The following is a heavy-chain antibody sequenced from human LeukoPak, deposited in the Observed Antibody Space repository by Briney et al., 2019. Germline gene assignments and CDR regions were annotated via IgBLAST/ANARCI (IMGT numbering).Heavy chain of an antibody. CDR3: ARRSDYGDAGFDY. Sequence: SETLSLTCTVSGGSISSYYWSWIRQPPGKGLEWIGYIYYSGSTNYNPSLKSRVTISVVTSKNQFSLKLSSVTAADTAVYYCARRSDYGDAGFDYWGQGTLVTVSS. V-gene: IGHV4-59*08. CDR1: GGSISSYY. CDR2: IYYSGST. D-gene: IGHD4-17*01. J-gene: IGHJ4*02.